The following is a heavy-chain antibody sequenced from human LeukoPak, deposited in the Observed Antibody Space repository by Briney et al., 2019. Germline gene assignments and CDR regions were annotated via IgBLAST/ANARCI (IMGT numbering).Heavy chain of an antibody. CDR3: AICIAVAKGDAFDI. D-gene: IGHD6-19*01. V-gene: IGHV1-8*01. CDR1: GYTFTSYD. J-gene: IGHJ3*02. CDR2: MNPNSGNT. Sequence: GASVKVSCKASGYTFTSYDINWVRQATGRGLEWMGWMNPNSGNTGYAQKFQGRVTMTRNTSVSTAYMELSSLRSEDTAVYYCAICIAVAKGDAFDIWGQGTMVTVSS.